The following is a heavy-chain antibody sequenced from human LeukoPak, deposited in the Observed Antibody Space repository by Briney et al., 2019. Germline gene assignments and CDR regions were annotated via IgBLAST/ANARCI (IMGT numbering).Heavy chain of an antibody. CDR1: GFTSSTAW. V-gene: IGHV3-7*01. D-gene: IGHD1-14*01. Sequence: GGSLTLFCAVSGFTSSTAWLTWVRQAPGKGLEWVADMRQDGSDKYYVDSVKGRFFISGDIAKNSVSLHMNRLSVEDTAVYYCAREVWGPEYWGQGTLVTVSS. J-gene: IGHJ4*02. CDR2: MRQDGSDK. CDR3: AREVWGPEY.